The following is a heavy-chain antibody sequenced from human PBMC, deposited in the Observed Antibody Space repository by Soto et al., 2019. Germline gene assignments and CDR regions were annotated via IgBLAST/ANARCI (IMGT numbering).Heavy chain of an antibody. CDR3: ATYNWNYVLDY. V-gene: IGHV4-59*01. J-gene: IGHJ4*02. CDR2: IYYSGST. CDR1: GGSISSYY. D-gene: IGHD1-7*01. Sequence: QVQLQESGPGLVKPSETLSLTCTVSGGSISSYYWSWIRQPPGKGLEWIGYIYYSGSTNYNPSLTSRVTISVDTSKNQFSLKLSSVTAADTAVYYCATYNWNYVLDYWGQGTLVTVSS.